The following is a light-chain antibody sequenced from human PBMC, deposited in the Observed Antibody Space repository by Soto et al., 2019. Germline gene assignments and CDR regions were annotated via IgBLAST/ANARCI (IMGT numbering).Light chain of an antibody. Sequence: QSVLTQPPSVSGAPGQRVTISCTGSSSNIGANYDVLWYQQLPGTAPKLLIFGNNNRPSGVPDRFSGSKSGTSASLAITGLQAEDEAYSYCQSYDNSLSGLYVFGTGTKLTVL. CDR2: GNN. V-gene: IGLV1-40*01. CDR1: SSNIGANYD. CDR3: QSYDNSLSGLYV. J-gene: IGLJ1*01.